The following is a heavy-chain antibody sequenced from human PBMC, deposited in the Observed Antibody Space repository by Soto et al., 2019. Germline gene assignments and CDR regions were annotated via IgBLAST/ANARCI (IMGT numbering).Heavy chain of an antibody. CDR1: GYTFTGYY. CDR2: INPNSGGT. D-gene: IGHD3-22*01. V-gene: IGHV1-2*04. Sequence: QVQLVQSGAEVKKPGASVKVSCKASGYTFTGYYMHWVRQAPGQGLEWMGWINPNSGGTNYAQKFQGWVNMTRDXXIXTXCMELSRLKSDDTAVYYCARSRYYYDSSGYYPTFDYWGQGTLVTVSS. CDR3: ARSRYYYDSSGYYPTFDY. J-gene: IGHJ4*02.